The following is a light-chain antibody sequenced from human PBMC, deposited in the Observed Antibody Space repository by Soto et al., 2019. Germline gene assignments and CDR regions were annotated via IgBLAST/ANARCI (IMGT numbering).Light chain of an antibody. CDR3: ATWDDSLSGWV. V-gene: IGLV2-11*01. Sequence: QSALTQPRSVSGSPGQSVTISCTGTDSDVGTYNYVSWYQLHPGKAPKLMIYDVTKRPSGVPDRFSGSKSGNTASLTISGLQAEDEADYYCATWDDSLSGWVFGGGTKLTVL. CDR1: DSDVGTYNY. CDR2: DVT. J-gene: IGLJ3*02.